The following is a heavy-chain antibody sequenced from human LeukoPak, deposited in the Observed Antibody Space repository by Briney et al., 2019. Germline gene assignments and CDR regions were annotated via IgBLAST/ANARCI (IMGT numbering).Heavy chain of an antibody. V-gene: IGHV1-46*01. J-gene: IGHJ4*02. CDR1: GYTFTSYY. CDR2: INPSGGST. Sequence: ASVKVSCKASGYTFTSYYMHWVRQAPGQGLEWMEIINPSGGSTSYAQKFQGRVTMTRDTSTSTVYMELSSLRSEDTAVYYCAIEYYYDSSGYYFPAFDYWGQGTLVTVSS. CDR3: AIEYYYDSSGYYFPAFDY. D-gene: IGHD3-22*01.